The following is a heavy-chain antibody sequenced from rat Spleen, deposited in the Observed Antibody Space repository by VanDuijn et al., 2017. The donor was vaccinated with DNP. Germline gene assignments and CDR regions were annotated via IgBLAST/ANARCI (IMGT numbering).Heavy chain of an antibody. V-gene: IGHV2-6*01. D-gene: IGHD4-3*01. CDR2: MSNGGST. Sequence: QVQVKESGPGLVRPSQTLSLNCTVSGFSFTSYTVTWVRQSPGKGLEWIAAMSNGGSTSYNSSLRSRLSLSWDTSKTQLFLKMNSLQTEDTAMYFCVFGIGYWGQGVMVTVSS. CDR1: GFSFTSYT. CDR3: VFGIGY. J-gene: IGHJ2*01.